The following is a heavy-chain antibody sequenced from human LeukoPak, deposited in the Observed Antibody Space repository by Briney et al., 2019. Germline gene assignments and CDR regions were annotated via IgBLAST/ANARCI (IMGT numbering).Heavy chain of an antibody. V-gene: IGHV1-18*01. CDR3: ARDQGIVGARDAFDI. Sequence: ASVKVSCKASGYTFTSYGISWVRQAPGQGLEWMGWISAYNGNTNYAQKLQGRVTMTTDTSTSTAYMELRSLRSDDTAVYYCARDQGIVGARDAFDIWGQGTWSPSLQ. CDR2: ISAYNGNT. D-gene: IGHD1-26*01. J-gene: IGHJ3*02. CDR1: GYTFTSYG.